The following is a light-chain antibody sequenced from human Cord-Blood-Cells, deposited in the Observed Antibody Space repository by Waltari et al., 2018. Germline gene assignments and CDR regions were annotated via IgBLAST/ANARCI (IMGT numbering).Light chain of an antibody. CDR3: QQSYSTPRT. J-gene: IGKJ1*01. CDR1: QSISSY. Sequence: DIQMTQSPSSLSASVGDRVTITCRASQSISSYLNWYQQKPGKAPKRRIYAASSLQSGVPESVSGSGSGTDFTLTISSLQPEDFATYYCQQSYSTPRTFGQGTKVEIK. CDR2: AAS. V-gene: IGKV1-39*01.